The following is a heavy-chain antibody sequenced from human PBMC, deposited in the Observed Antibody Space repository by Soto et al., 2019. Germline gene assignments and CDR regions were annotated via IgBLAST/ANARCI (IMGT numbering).Heavy chain of an antibody. CDR1: GGSFSGYY. CDR3: ARGAYSCSWYPNWFDP. J-gene: IGHJ5*02. V-gene: IGHV4-34*01. Sequence: QVQLQQWGAGLLKPSETLSLTCAVYGGSFSGYYWSWIRQTPGMGLEWIGEINHSGSTKYNPSRKSQVTISVDTSKHQFALKLSSVTAADTGVYYWARGAYSCSWYPNWFDPWGQGTLVTVSS. CDR2: INHSGST. D-gene: IGHD6-13*01.